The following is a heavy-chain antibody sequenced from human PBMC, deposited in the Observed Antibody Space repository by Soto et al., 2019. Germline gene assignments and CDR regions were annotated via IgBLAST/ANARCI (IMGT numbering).Heavy chain of an antibody. Sequence: SETLSLTCTVSGGSVSSGSYYWSWIRQPPGKGLEWIGYIYYSGSTNYHPSLKHRVTISVDTSKNQFSLKLSSVTAADSAVYYCAIHTYYDFWSCYRNPSSYYFDYWGQGTLVTVS. J-gene: IGHJ4*02. CDR2: IYYSGST. CDR1: GGSVSSGSYY. CDR3: AIHTYYDFWSCYRNPSSYYFDY. D-gene: IGHD3-3*01. V-gene: IGHV4-61*01.